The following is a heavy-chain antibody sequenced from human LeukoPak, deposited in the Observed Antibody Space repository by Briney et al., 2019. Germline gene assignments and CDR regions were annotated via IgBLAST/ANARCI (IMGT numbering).Heavy chain of an antibody. J-gene: IGHJ6*03. V-gene: IGHV1-69*05. CDR3: ARDGSAGTPVGGYYYYMDV. CDR2: IIPIFGTA. D-gene: IGHD1-1*01. Sequence: SVKVSCKASGGTFSSYASSCVRQAPGQGLEWMGGIIPIFGTANYAQKFQGRVTITTDESTSTAYMELSSLRSEDTAVYYCARDGSAGTPVGGYYYYMDVWGKGTTVTVSS. CDR1: GGTFSSYA.